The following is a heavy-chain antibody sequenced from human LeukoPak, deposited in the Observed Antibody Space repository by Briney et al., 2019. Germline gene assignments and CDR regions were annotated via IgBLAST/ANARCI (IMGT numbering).Heavy chain of an antibody. CDR1: GYTFTDYY. D-gene: IGHD2-15*01. CDR3: AREGVAVDF. CDR2: VNPDSGGT. V-gene: IGHV1-2*02. J-gene: IGHJ4*02. Sequence: ASVKVSCKASGYTFTDYYIHWVRQAPGQGLEWMGWVNPDSGGTNYAQKFQGRVTMTRDTSISTAYMELSRLRSDDTAMFYRAREGVAVDFWGQGTLVTVSS.